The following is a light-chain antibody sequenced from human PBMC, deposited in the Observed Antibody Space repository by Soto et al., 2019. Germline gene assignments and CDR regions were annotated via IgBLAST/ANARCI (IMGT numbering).Light chain of an antibody. Sequence: IVLTQSPAILALSPGDRATLSCRASQSVSSNHLAWYQQKPGQAPRLLIYGASSRATGIPDRFSGSGSGTDFTLTISRLEPEDFAVYYCQQYGSSPRTFGQGTKVDI. V-gene: IGKV3-20*01. CDR3: QQYGSSPRT. CDR1: QSVSSNH. CDR2: GAS. J-gene: IGKJ1*01.